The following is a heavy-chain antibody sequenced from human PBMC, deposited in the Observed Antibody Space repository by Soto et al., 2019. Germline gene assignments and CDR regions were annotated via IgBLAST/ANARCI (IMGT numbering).Heavy chain of an antibody. Sequence: QVQLQESGPGLVKPSQTLSLTCTVSGGSISSGDYYWSWIRQPPGKGLERIGYIYYSGSTYYNTSLKSRVTISVDTSKNQFSLKLSSVTAADTAVYYCARGVAAALDWFDPWGQGTLVTVSS. CDR2: IYYSGST. CDR1: GGSISSGDYY. V-gene: IGHV4-30-4*01. D-gene: IGHD6-13*01. J-gene: IGHJ5*02. CDR3: ARGVAAALDWFDP.